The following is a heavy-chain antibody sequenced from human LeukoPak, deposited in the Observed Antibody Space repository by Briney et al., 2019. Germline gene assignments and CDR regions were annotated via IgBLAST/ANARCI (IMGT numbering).Heavy chain of an antibody. Sequence: GGSLRLSCAASRFTFKTNTMNWVRQAPGKGLEWLSSISASGGSKYYADSVRGRFIISRDNARESLYLQMNNLRAEDTAVYYCVRGDRRDFWGQGTLVTVSS. D-gene: IGHD2-21*02. CDR3: VRGDRRDF. CDR2: ISASGGSK. CDR1: RFTFKTNT. V-gene: IGHV3-21*01. J-gene: IGHJ4*02.